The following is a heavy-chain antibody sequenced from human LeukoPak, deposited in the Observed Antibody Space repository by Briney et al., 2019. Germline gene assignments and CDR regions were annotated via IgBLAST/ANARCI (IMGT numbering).Heavy chain of an antibody. CDR2: IYYSGST. J-gene: IGHJ4*02. V-gene: IGHV4-39*01. CDR3: ARQVGANGREETRFDY. Sequence: SQTLSLTCTVSGGSISSSSYYWGWIRQPPGKGLEWIGSIYYSGSTYYNPSLKSRVTISVDTSKNQFSLKLSSVTAADTAVYYRARQVGANGREETRFDYWGQGTLVTVSS. CDR1: GGSISSSSYY. D-gene: IGHD1-26*01.